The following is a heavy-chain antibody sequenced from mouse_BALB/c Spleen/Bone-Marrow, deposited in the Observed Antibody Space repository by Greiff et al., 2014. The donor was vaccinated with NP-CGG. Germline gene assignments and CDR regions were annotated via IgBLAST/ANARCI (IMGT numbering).Heavy chain of an antibody. J-gene: IGHJ1*01. Sequence: VQRVESGAELAKPGASVKMSCKASGYTFTTYWIHWVKQRPGQGLEWIGYINPSTGNTEYNQKFRDRATLTADKSSSTPYMQLSSPTSEDSAVYYCARGLRDWYFDVWGAGTTVTVSS. CDR2: INPSTGNT. D-gene: IGHD2-4*01. CDR1: GYTFTTYW. V-gene: IGHV1-7*01. CDR3: ARGLRDWYFDV.